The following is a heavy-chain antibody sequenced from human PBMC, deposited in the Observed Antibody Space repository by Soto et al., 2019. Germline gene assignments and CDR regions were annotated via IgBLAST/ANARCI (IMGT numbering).Heavy chain of an antibody. CDR2: ISGSGGST. Sequence: WGSLRLSCAASGFTFSSYAMSWVRQAPGRGLEWVSAISGSGGSTYYADSVKGRFTISRDNSMNTLYLEMNSLRVEDTAVYYCAKDGRGYNYAPFDYWGQGTLVTVSS. J-gene: IGHJ4*02. V-gene: IGHV3-23*01. CDR1: GFTFSSYA. D-gene: IGHD5-18*01. CDR3: AKDGRGYNYAPFDY.